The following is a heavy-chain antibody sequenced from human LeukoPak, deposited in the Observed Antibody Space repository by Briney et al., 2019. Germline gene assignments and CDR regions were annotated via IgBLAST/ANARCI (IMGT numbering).Heavy chain of an antibody. V-gene: IGHV3-11*01. D-gene: IGHD3-10*01. CDR2: IHSSGSDI. CDR3: ARGHYGLDY. Sequence: PGGSLRLSCAASGFSLNDHYMSWIRQAPGKGLEWVSYIHSSGSDIYYADSVKGRFTISRDNAKNSVYLQMNSLRAEDTAVYYCARGHYGLDYWGQGTPVTVSS. CDR1: GFSLNDHY. J-gene: IGHJ4*02.